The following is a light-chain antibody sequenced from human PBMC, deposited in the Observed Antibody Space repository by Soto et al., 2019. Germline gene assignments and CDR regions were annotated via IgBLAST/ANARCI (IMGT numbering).Light chain of an antibody. V-gene: IGLV2-8*01. Sequence: QSALTQPPSASGSPGQSVAISCTGTTSDIGGYDYVSWYQQHPGKAPKLMIYEVNKRPSGVPDRFSGSKSGNTSSLTVSGLQAEDEAAYYCSSHGGNSPYVFGTGTKLTVL. J-gene: IGLJ1*01. CDR2: EVN. CDR1: TSDIGGYDY. CDR3: SSHGGNSPYV.